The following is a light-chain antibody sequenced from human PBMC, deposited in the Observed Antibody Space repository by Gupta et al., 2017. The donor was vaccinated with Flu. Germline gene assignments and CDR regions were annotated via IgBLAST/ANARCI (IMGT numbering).Light chain of an antibody. Sequence: SPLPQAASVSGSPGQLFTISCTGTSSDVGGYNYVSWYQQHPGKAPKVMIVEVSNRPSGVSNRFSGSKSGNTASLTISGLQTEDEGYYYCASYTNSGPYVFGTGTQVTVL. CDR2: EVS. CDR3: ASYTNSGPYV. V-gene: IGLV2-14*01. CDR1: SSDVGGYNY. J-gene: IGLJ1*01.